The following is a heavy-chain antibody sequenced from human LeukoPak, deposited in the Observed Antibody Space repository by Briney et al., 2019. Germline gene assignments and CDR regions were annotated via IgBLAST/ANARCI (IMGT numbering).Heavy chain of an antibody. CDR1: GFTFNSYG. CDR3: AGGTYYGDY. D-gene: IGHD1-26*01. Sequence: GRSLRLSCAASGFTFNSYGMHWVRQAPGKGLEWVAVISYDGSNKYYADSVKGRFTISRDNSKNTLWLQMNSLRAEDTAVYYCAGGTYYGDYWGQGTLVTVSS. J-gene: IGHJ4*02. CDR2: ISYDGSNK. V-gene: IGHV3-30*03.